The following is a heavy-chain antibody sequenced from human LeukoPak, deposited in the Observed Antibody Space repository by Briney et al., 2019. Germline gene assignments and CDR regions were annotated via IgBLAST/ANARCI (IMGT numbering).Heavy chain of an antibody. J-gene: IGHJ4*02. D-gene: IGHD6-19*01. V-gene: IGHV3-21*01. CDR2: ISSSSSYI. Sequence: GGSLRLSCAASGFTFSSYSMNWVRQAPGRGREWVSSISSSSSYIYYADSVKGRFTISRDTAKNSLFLQMNSVRAEDTAVYYWARGIAVAGTKDWGQGTLVTVSS. CDR1: GFTFSSYS. CDR3: ARGIAVAGTKD.